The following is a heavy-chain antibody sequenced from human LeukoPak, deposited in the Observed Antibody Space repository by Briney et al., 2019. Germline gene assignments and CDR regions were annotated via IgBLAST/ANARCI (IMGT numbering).Heavy chain of an antibody. J-gene: IGHJ4*02. CDR1: GYTFTNYG. Sequence: VASVKVSCKTSGYTFTNYGISWVRQAPGQGLEWMGWIGPHNGNTNYAQKLQGRVTMTTDTSTSTAYMELRSLTSDDTAVYYCARGSSSSWYVWGQGTLVTVSS. CDR3: ARGSSSSWYV. V-gene: IGHV1-18*01. D-gene: IGHD6-13*01. CDR2: IGPHNGNT.